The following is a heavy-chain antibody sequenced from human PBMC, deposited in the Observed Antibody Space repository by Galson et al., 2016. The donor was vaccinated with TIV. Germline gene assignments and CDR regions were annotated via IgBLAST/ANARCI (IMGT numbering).Heavy chain of an antibody. CDR2: INEDGSNK. J-gene: IGHJ4*02. CDR1: GFTLNSYW. V-gene: IGHV3-7*01. D-gene: IGHD5-24*01. CDR3: ARAMAAIDSY. Sequence: SLRLSCAASGFTLNSYWINWVRQAPGKGLEWVANINEDGSNKYYLESVKGRFTISRDDAENSVHLQMNGLRAEDTSKYYCARAMAAIDSYWAQGTLVTVSS.